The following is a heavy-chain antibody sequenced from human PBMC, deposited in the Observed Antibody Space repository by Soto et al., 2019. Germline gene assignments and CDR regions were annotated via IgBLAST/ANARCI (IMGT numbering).Heavy chain of an antibody. V-gene: IGHV1-3*04. D-gene: IGHD5-18*01. CDR1: GYTVITYA. Sequence: GASVKVSCKASGYTVITYAMHWVRQAPGQRLEWMGWINTGNGNTKYSQKFQGRVTITRDTSANTVYMELSSLRSEDTAVYYCARAPGYTYNTNWFDPWGQGTLVTVSS. J-gene: IGHJ5*02. CDR2: INTGNGNT. CDR3: ARAPGYTYNTNWFDP.